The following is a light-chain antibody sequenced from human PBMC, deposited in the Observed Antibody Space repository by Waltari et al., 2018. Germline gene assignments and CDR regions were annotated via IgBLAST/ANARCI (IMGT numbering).Light chain of an antibody. CDR2: RDN. V-gene: IGLV1-47*01. CDR3: AAWDHSLSGRV. CDR1: SPSI. Sequence: QSVLIQPPSASGTPGQRVTIPCSGSSPSIYWYQQLPGTAPKLLIYRDNQRPSGVPDRFSGSKSGTSASLAISGLRSEDEADYYCAAWDHSLSGRVFGGGTKLTVL. J-gene: IGLJ3*02.